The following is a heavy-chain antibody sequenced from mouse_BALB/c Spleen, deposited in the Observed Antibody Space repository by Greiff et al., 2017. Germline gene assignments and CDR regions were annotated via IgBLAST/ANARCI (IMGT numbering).Heavy chain of an antibody. CDR1: GYTFTSYW. V-gene: IGHV1-69*02. CDR2: IYPSDSYT. CDR3: TRNLYEAMDY. Sequence: QVHVKQPGAELVRPGASVKLSCKASGYTFTSYWINWVKQRPGQGLEWIGNIYPSDSYTNYNQKFKDKATLTVDKSSSTAYMQLSSPTSEDSAVYYCTRNLYEAMDYWGQGTSVTVSS. D-gene: IGHD1-1*01. J-gene: IGHJ4*01.